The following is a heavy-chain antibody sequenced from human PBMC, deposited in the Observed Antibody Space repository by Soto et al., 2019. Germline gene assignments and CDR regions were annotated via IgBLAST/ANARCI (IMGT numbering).Heavy chain of an antibody. V-gene: IGHV1-18*01. J-gene: IGHJ4*02. CDR2: TSSNNGKT. CDR3: ASTSVAQSEDYFDY. CDR1: GYSFTTYG. D-gene: IGHD5-12*01. Sequence: ASVKVSCKTSGYSFTTYGISWVRQAPGQGLEWMGWTSSNNGKTKYAQKFQGRVTMTTDKSTNTVHMELRSLRSGDTAVYYCASTSVAQSEDYFDYWCQGTLVTLSS.